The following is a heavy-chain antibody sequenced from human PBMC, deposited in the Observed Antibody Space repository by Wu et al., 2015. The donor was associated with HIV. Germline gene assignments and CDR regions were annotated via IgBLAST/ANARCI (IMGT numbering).Heavy chain of an antibody. Sequence: QVQLVQSGAEVKKPGASVKVSCKASGYTFTSYGISWVRQAPGQGLEWMGWISAYNGNTNYAQKLQGRVTITADESTSTAYMELSSLRSEDTAVYYCARGYCSGGSCLRGPVMDVWGKGTTVTVSS. J-gene: IGHJ6*04. CDR2: ISAYNGNT. CDR3: ARGYCSGGSCLRGPVMDV. D-gene: IGHD2-15*01. V-gene: IGHV1-18*01. CDR1: GYTFTSYG.